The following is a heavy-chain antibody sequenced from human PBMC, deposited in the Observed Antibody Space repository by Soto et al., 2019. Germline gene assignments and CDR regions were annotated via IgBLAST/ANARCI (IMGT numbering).Heavy chain of an antibody. V-gene: IGHV4-30-4*01. Sequence: SETLSLTCTVSGGSISSGDYYWSWIRQPPGKGLEWIGYIYYSGSTYYNPSLKSRVTLPLDTPSNRFSLRLSSLTAADTAVYYCATFGVIGEPFDYWGQGTLVTVSS. CDR3: ATFGVIGEPFDY. CDR1: GGSISSGDYY. CDR2: IYYSGST. D-gene: IGHD3-10*01. J-gene: IGHJ4*02.